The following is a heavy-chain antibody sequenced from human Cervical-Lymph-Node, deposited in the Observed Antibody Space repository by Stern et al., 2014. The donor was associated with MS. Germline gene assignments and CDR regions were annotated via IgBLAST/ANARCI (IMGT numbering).Heavy chain of an antibody. CDR1: GYIFTDYY. D-gene: IGHD6-6*01. J-gene: IGHJ5*02. V-gene: IGHV1-2*02. CDR3: TRALRIADRPSPGGHWFDP. Sequence: VQLEESGAEVEKPGASVKVSCKASGYIFTDYYLHWVRQAPGQGLEWMGRINPKRGGTSYAQSCQGRGALTRDTSITTAYMDLSRLTSDDTAVYYCTRALRIADRPSPGGHWFDPWGQGTLVIVSS. CDR2: INPKRGGT.